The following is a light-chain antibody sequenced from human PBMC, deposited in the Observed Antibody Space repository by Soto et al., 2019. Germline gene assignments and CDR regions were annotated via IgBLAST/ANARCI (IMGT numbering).Light chain of an antibody. V-gene: IGKV1-5*03. CDR1: QSIRRF. J-gene: IGKJ1*01. CDR2: QAS. CDR3: QQYNYYRWT. Sequence: DIQMTQSPSSLSASVGDRVTITCRAIQSIRRFLGWYQQKPGKAPKLLIYQASNLESGVPSRFSGSGSGTEFPLTLSSLQPDDLAVYDCQQYNYYRWTFGQGTKV.